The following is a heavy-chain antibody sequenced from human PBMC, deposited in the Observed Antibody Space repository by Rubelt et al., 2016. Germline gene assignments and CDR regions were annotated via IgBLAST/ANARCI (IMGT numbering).Heavy chain of an antibody. Sequence: QVQLVQSGAEVKKPGASVKVSCKASGYTFTSYAMNWVRQAPGQGLEWMGRINPNSGGTNYAQKFQGRVTMTRDTSISTAYMELSRLRSDDTAVYYCAREGDYYYGMDVWGQGTTVTVSS. CDR2: INPNSGGT. CDR3: AREGDYYYGMDV. CDR1: GYTFTSYA. J-gene: IGHJ6*02. V-gene: IGHV1-2*06. D-gene: IGHD3-16*01.